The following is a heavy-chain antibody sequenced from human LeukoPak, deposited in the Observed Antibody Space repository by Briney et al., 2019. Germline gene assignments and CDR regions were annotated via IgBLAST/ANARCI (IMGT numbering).Heavy chain of an antibody. CDR3: AKAAPGVAVAGYFDY. J-gene: IGHJ4*02. Sequence: GRSLRLSCAASGFTFDDYAMHWVRQAPGKGLEWVSGISWNSGSIGYADSVKGRLTISRDNAKNSLYLQMNSLRAEDTALYYCAKAAPGVAVAGYFDYWGQGTLVTVSS. CDR1: GFTFDDYA. V-gene: IGHV3-9*01. D-gene: IGHD6-19*01. CDR2: ISWNSGSI.